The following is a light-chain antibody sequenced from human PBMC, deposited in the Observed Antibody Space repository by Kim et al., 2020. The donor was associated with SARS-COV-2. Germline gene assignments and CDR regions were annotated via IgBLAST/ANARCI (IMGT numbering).Light chain of an antibody. Sequence: SYELTQPPSVSVSPGQTASITCSGDKLGDKYACWYQQKPGQSPVLVIYQDTNRPSGIPERFSGSNSGNTATLTISGTQAMDEADYYCQAWDSSTVVFGGRTQLTVL. J-gene: IGLJ2*01. V-gene: IGLV3-1*01. CDR1: KLGDKY. CDR2: QDT. CDR3: QAWDSSTVV.